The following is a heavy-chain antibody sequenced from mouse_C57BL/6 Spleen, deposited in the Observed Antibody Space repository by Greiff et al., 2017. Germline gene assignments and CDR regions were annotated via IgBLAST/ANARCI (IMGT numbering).Heavy chain of an antibody. V-gene: IGHV5-17*01. CDR2: ISSGSSTI. J-gene: IGHJ3*01. Sequence: EVMLVESGGGLVKPGGSLKLSCAASGFTFSDYGMHWVRQAPEKGLEWVAYISSGSSTIYYADTVKGRFTISRDNAKNTRFLQMTSLRSEDTAMYYWARLTGFAYWGQGTLVTVSA. CDR3: ARLTGFAY. CDR1: GFTFSDYG. D-gene: IGHD4-1*01.